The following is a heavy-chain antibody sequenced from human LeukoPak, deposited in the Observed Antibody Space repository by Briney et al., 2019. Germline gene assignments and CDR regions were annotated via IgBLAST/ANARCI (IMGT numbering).Heavy chain of an antibody. J-gene: IGHJ4*02. D-gene: IGHD6-13*01. CDR2: ISGSGDNT. Sequence: GGSLRLSCAASGFTFSSYAMSWVRQAPGKGLEWVSVISGSGDNTYYADSVKGRFTISRDNSKNTLYLQMNSLRADDTAVYYGAKCTGKISSSWYTYYFDYWGQGTLVTVSS. V-gene: IGHV3-23*01. CDR3: AKCTGKISSSWYTYYFDY. CDR1: GFTFSSYA.